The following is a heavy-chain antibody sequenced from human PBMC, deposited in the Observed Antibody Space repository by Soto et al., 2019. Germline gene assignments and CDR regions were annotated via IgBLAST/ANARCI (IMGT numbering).Heavy chain of an antibody. Sequence: QVQLVQSGAEVKKPGASVKVSCKASGYTFTSYDIHWVRRATGQGPEWMGWMNPYSGNTVYAQKFQGRVTMTRNTSMNTAYRELSSLRSEDTAVYYCARTRFGAVAGTWGQGTLVTVSS. V-gene: IGHV1-8*01. D-gene: IGHD6-19*01. CDR2: MNPYSGNT. CDR3: ARTRFGAVAGT. CDR1: GYTFTSYD. J-gene: IGHJ5*02.